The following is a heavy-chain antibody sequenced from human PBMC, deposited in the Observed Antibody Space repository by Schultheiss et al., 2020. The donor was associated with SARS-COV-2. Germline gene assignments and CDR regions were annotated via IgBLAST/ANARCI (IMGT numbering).Heavy chain of an antibody. J-gene: IGHJ4*02. CDR2: IYYSGST. D-gene: IGHD3-16*01. CDR3: ARGELGRLRLGGDY. Sequence: SETLSLTCAVYGGSFSGYYWSWIRQPPGKGLEWIGYIYYSGSTYYNPSLKSRVTISVDTSKNQFSLKLSSVTAADTAVYYCARGELGRLRLGGDYWGQGTLVTVSS. CDR1: GGSFSGYY. V-gene: IGHV4-34*09.